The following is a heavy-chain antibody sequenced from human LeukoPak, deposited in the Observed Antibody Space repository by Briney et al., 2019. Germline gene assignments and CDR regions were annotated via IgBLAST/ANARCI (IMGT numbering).Heavy chain of an antibody. CDR3: ARLNYYDSSGSGFDP. CDR1: GGTFSSYA. Sequence: ASVKVSCKASGGTFSSYAISWVRQAPGQGLGWMGGIIPIFGTANYAQKFQGRVTITTDESTSTAYMELSSLRSEDTAVYYCARLNYYDSSGSGFDPWGQGTLVTVSS. V-gene: IGHV1-69*05. CDR2: IIPIFGTA. J-gene: IGHJ5*02. D-gene: IGHD3-22*01.